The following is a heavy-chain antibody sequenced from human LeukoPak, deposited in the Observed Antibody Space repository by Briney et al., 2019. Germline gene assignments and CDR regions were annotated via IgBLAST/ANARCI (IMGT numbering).Heavy chain of an antibody. J-gene: IGHJ2*01. Sequence: PGGSLRLSCAASGFTFSSYGVHWVRQAPGKGLEWVAFIRYDGSNKYYADSVKGRFTISRDNSKNTLYLQMNSLRAEDTAVYYCAKGGPLSWVDYERYFDLWGRGTLVTVSS. CDR2: IRYDGSNK. CDR3: AKGGPLSWVDYERYFDL. D-gene: IGHD4-17*01. V-gene: IGHV3-30*02. CDR1: GFTFSSYG.